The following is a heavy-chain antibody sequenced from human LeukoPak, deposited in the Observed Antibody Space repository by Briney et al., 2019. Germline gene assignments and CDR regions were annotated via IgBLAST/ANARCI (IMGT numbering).Heavy chain of an antibody. J-gene: IGHJ4*02. CDR2: ISSSSSYI. V-gene: IGHV3-21*01. Sequence: PGGSLRLSCAASGFTFSSYEMNWVRQAPGKGLEWVSSISSSSSYIYYADSVKGRFTISRDNAKNSLYLQMNSLRAEDTAVYYCARGAAVAGGYYYFDYWGQGTLVTVSS. D-gene: IGHD6-19*01. CDR1: GFTFSSYE. CDR3: ARGAAVAGGYYYFDY.